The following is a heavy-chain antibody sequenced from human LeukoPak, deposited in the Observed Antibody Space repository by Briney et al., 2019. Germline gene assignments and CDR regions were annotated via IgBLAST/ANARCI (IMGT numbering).Heavy chain of an antibody. J-gene: IGHJ4*02. Sequence: SXXLSLTYTVSGGSISSSSYYWGWIRQPRGKGLEWIGSIYYSGSTYYNPSLKSRVTISVDTSKNQFSLKLSSVTAADTAVYYCARQATVTREDYWGQGTLVTVSS. V-gene: IGHV4-39*01. CDR1: GGSISSSSYY. CDR3: ARQATVTREDY. CDR2: IYYSGST. D-gene: IGHD4-17*01.